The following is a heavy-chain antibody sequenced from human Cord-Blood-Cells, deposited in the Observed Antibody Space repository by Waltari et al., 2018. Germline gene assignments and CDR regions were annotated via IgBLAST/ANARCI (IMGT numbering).Heavy chain of an antibody. Sequence: QLQLQESGPGLVKPSETLSLTCTVSAASISSRIYYWGWIRQPPGKGLEWIGSIYYSGSTYYNPSLKSRVTISVDTSKNQFSLKLSSVTAADTAVYYCASGYSSSWYFDYWGQGTLVTVSS. D-gene: IGHD6-13*01. CDR3: ASGYSSSWYFDY. V-gene: IGHV4-39*01. CDR2: IYYSGST. CDR1: AASISSRIYY. J-gene: IGHJ4*02.